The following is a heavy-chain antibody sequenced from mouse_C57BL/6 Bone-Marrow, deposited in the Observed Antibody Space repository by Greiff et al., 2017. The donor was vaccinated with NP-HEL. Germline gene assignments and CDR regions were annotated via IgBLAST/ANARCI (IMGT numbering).Heavy chain of an antibody. CDR3: ATGGYDWYFDV. D-gene: IGHD2-2*01. J-gene: IGHJ1*03. CDR1: GYTFTIYW. Sequence: QVQLQQPGAELVKPGASVKLSCKASGYTFTIYWMHWVKQRPGQGLEWIGMIHPNSGSTNYNEKFKSKATLTVDKSSSTAYMQLSSLTSEDSAVYYCATGGYDWYFDVWGTGTTGTVSS. CDR2: IHPNSGST. V-gene: IGHV1-64*01.